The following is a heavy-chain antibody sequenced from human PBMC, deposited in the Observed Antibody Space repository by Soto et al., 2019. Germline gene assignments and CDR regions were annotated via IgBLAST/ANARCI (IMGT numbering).Heavy chain of an antibody. CDR1: GDSVSSNRVA. Sequence: KQSQTLSLTCAISGDSVSSNRVAWNWIRQSPSRGLEWLGRTYYKSKWYIDYAASVKSRITINADTSKNQFSLQLDSVTPEDTAVYYCAIHSSGWFNFDHWGQGTLVTVSS. V-gene: IGHV6-1*01. J-gene: IGHJ4*02. CDR3: AIHSSGWFNFDH. D-gene: IGHD6-19*01. CDR2: TYYKSKWYI.